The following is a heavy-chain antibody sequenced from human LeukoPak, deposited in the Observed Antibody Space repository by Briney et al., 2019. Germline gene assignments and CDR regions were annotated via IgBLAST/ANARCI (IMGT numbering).Heavy chain of an antibody. J-gene: IGHJ4*02. CDR1: GVSIDRSTYY. Sequence: SATMSLTCTVSGVSIDRSTYYWGWIRQPPGEGLQWIGSVYYSGSTYYNTSLKSRVTMSVDTSKNHFSPSVNFVPAADTSVYYRGCLSGNRRGIYWGQGTLVTVSS. CDR2: VYYSGST. D-gene: IGHD1-26*01. V-gene: IGHV4-39*02. CDR3: GCLSGNRRGIY.